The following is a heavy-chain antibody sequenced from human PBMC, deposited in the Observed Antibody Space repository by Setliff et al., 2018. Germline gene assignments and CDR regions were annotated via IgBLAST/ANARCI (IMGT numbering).Heavy chain of an antibody. D-gene: IGHD3-10*01. Sequence: GSLRLSCAASGFTFSDYSMNWVRQAPGKGLEWVSDISSSSSTIYYADSAEGRFTISRDNAKNSLYLQLNSLRAEDTAVYYCARAKGTTMATQYFDYWGQGTLVTVSS. V-gene: IGHV3-48*04. CDR1: GFTFSDYS. CDR2: ISSSSSTI. CDR3: ARAKGTTMATQYFDY. J-gene: IGHJ4*02.